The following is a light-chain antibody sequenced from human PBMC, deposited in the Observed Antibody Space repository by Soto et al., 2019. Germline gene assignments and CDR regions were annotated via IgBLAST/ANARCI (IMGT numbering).Light chain of an antibody. CDR2: EVA. V-gene: IGLV2-23*01. CDR3: CSHAVWNTLL. Sequence: QSALTQPASVSGSPGQSITISCTGTSGDVGSYDLVSWYQQHTGKAPKLIIYEVAKRPSGVSNRFSGSTSGSTASLTISGLQAEDEDDYYCCSHAVWNTLLVGGGTKLTVL. J-gene: IGLJ2*01. CDR1: SGDVGSYDL.